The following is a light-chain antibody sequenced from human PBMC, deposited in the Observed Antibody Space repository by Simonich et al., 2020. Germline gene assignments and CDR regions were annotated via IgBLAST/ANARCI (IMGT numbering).Light chain of an antibody. V-gene: IGKV4-1*01. Sequence: DIVMTQSPDSLAVSLGERATINCKSSQSVLYSSNNKNYLAWSQQKPGQPPTLLIYWESTRESGVPDRCSGSGSGTDFTLTISSLQAEDVAVYYCQQYYSTPFTFGPGTKVDIK. CDR1: QSVLYSSNNKNY. CDR3: QQYYSTPFT. J-gene: IGKJ3*01. CDR2: WES.